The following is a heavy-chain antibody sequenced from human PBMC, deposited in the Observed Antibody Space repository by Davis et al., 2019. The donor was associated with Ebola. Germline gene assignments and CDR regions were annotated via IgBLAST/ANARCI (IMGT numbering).Heavy chain of an antibody. CDR2: ISYDGSNK. CDR3: SGLGASSGWYLP. Sequence: GESLKISCAASGFTFSSYGMHWVRQAPGKGLEWVAVISYDGSNKYYADSVKGRFTISRDNSKNTLYLQMNSLRAEATAVYYCSGLGASSGWYLPWGQGTLVTVSS. J-gene: IGHJ5*02. V-gene: IGHV3-30*03. D-gene: IGHD6-19*01. CDR1: GFTFSSYG.